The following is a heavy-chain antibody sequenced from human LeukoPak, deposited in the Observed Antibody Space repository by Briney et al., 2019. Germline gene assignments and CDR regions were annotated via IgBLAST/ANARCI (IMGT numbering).Heavy chain of an antibody. D-gene: IGHD6-13*01. CDR2: INPNSGGT. J-gene: IGHJ4*02. Sequence: ASVKVSCKASGYTFTGYYMHWVRQAPGQGLEWMGWINPNSGGTNYAQKLQGRVTMTTDTSTSTAYMELRSLRSDDTAVYYCARRRIAAAGTVDYWGQGTLVTVSS. V-gene: IGHV1-2*02. CDR3: ARRRIAAAGTVDY. CDR1: GYTFTGYY.